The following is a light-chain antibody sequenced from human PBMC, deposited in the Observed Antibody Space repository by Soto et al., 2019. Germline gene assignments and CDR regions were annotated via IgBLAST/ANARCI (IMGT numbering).Light chain of an antibody. J-gene: IGKJ2*01. CDR3: QHYDNWPFT. CDR1: QSIRTN. Sequence: IVRSQSXATLSFYQWEXXXXXXXASQSIRTNLAWYRPNXGQAPSLLIYATSXRPNGIPSRFSGSGSGTEFTLTISSLQSEDFGIYYCQHYDNWPFTFGQGTNVDIK. CDR2: ATS. V-gene: IGKV3-15*01.